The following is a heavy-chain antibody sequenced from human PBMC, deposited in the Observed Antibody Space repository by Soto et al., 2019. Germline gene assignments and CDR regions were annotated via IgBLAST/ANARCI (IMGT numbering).Heavy chain of an antibody. Sequence: ASVKVSCKASGYTFTGYYMHWVRQAPGQGLEWMGWINPNSGGTNYAQKFQGWVTMTRDTSISTAYMELSRLRSDDTAVYYCARDRINSYYYYGMDVWGQGTTVTV. J-gene: IGHJ6*02. CDR1: GYTFTGYY. V-gene: IGHV1-2*04. D-gene: IGHD2-15*01. CDR2: INPNSGGT. CDR3: ARDRINSYYYYGMDV.